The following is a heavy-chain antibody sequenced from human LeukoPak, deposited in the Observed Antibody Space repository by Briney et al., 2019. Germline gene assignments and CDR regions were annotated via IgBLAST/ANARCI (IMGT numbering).Heavy chain of an antibody. Sequence: PSETLSLTCTVSGGSISGYYWSWIRQPPGKGLEWIGYIYYTGSTNYSPSLKSRLTISADTSENQFSLKLSSVTAADTAVYYCARGKGYFDYWGQGTLVTVSS. CDR3: ARGKGYFDY. V-gene: IGHV4-59*01. CDR2: IYYTGST. CDR1: GGSISGYY. J-gene: IGHJ4*02.